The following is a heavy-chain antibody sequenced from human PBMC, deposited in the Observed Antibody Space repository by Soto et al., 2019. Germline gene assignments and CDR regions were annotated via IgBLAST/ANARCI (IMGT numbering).Heavy chain of an antibody. D-gene: IGHD3-22*01. CDR1: GDSISSANHF. CDR2: IFYSGST. Sequence: QVQLQESGPGLVKPSQTLSLTCTVSGDSISSANHFWSWIRQPPGKGLEWIGYIFYSGSTYYNPSLKRRVTILVDTSKNQLSPELSSVTAADTAVYYCARGFSYDSSGYHPFDYWGQGTLVTVSS. CDR3: ARGFSYDSSGYHPFDY. J-gene: IGHJ4*02. V-gene: IGHV4-30-4*01.